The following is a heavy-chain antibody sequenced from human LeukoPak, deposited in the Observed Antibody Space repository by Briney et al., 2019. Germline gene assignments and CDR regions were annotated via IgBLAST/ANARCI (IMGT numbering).Heavy chain of an antibody. CDR1: GESFNRYY. CDR3: ARGPTISGTGYFDY. D-gene: IGHD1-7*01. V-gene: IGHV4-34*01. J-gene: IGHJ4*03. CDR2: IDHRGDT. Sequence: PSETLSLTCAVYGESFNRYYWSWIRQSLGKGLEWIAEIDHRGDTNYNPSVKGRVIISIDTSKNQFSLKVKSVTATDTAVYYCARGPTISGTGYFDYWGQGTLVTVSS.